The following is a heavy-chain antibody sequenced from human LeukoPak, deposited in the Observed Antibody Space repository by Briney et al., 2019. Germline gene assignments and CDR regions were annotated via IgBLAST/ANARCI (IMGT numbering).Heavy chain of an antibody. Sequence: GASVKVSCKASGGTFSSYAISWVRQAPGQGLEWMGGIIPIFGTANYAQKFQDRVTITADESTSTAYMELSSLRSEDTAVYYCARSPPEAAQFDYWGQGTLVTVSS. V-gene: IGHV1-69*13. D-gene: IGHD1-14*01. J-gene: IGHJ4*02. CDR3: ARSPPEAAQFDY. CDR1: GGTFSSYA. CDR2: IIPIFGTA.